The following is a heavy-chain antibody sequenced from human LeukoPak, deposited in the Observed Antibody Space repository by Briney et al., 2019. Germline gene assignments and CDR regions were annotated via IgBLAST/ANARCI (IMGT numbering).Heavy chain of an antibody. CDR2: ISNSGSPI. CDR3: ARVRRGGDSRYFDY. CDR1: GFTFSDCY. V-gene: IGHV3-11*01. D-gene: IGHD3-16*01. J-gene: IGHJ4*02. Sequence: GGSLRLSCAASGFTFSDCYMSWIRQAPGKGLEWVSYISNSGSPIYYADSVKGRFTISRDNAKNSLYLQMNSLRVEDTAVYFCARVRRGGDSRYFDYWGQGTLVTVSS.